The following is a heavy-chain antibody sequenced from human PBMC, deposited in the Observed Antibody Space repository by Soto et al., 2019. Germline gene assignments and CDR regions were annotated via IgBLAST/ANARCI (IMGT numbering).Heavy chain of an antibody. V-gene: IGHV3-23*01. D-gene: IGHD2-8*01. CDR3: AKDDSIVLMVYAIYFDY. Sequence: SGGSLRLSCAASGFTFSNYALAWVRQAPGKGLEWVSAISGSGGSTYYADSVKGRFTISRDNSKNTLYLQMNSLRAEDTAVYYCAKDDSIVLMVYAIYFDYWGQGTLVTVS. CDR2: ISGSGGST. CDR1: GFTFSNYA. J-gene: IGHJ4*02.